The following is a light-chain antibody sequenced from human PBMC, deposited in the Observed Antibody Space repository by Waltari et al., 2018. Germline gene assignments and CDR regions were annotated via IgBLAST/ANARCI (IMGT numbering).Light chain of an antibody. Sequence: QSVLTQPPSVSGAPGQRVTISCTGSSSNIGAGSDVHWYQQLPGRAPKLLIYGNTNRPSGVPDRFSGSKSGTSASLAITGLQAEDEADYYCQSYDNSLTVLFGGGTKLTVL. J-gene: IGLJ2*01. CDR3: QSYDNSLTVL. CDR1: SSNIGAGSD. CDR2: GNT. V-gene: IGLV1-40*01.